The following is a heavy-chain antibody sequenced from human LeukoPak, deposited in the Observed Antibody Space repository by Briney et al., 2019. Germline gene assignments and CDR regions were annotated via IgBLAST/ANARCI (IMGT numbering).Heavy chain of an antibody. Sequence: PADTLSLTCTVSGASVNIYYWVCIRHPPGRRLEFFGCISDSGRTYYNPSLKTRVTISLGTSNNQFSLRLTSVTAADSAMYYCTKGYYEPFDSWGQGTLVTVSS. V-gene: IGHV4-59*02. D-gene: IGHD3-22*01. CDR3: TKGYYEPFDS. CDR2: ISDSGRT. CDR1: GASVNIYY. J-gene: IGHJ4*02.